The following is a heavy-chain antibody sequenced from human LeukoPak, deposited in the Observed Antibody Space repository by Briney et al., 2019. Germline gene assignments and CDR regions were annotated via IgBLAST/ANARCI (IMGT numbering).Heavy chain of an antibody. V-gene: IGHV4-59*01. CDR1: GSTFSSYW. Sequence: GSLRLSCAVSGSTFSSYWMSWIRQPPGKGLEWIGYIYYSGSTNYNPSLKSRVTISVDTSKNQFSLKLSSVTAADTAVYYCARDWPGIAVAGTGELDAFDIWGQGTMVTVSS. J-gene: IGHJ3*02. D-gene: IGHD6-19*01. CDR2: IYYSGST. CDR3: ARDWPGIAVAGTGELDAFDI.